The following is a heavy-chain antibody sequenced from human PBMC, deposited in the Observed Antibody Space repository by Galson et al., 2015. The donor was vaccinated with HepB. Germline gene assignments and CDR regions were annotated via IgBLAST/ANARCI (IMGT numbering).Heavy chain of an antibody. CDR1: GFTVSSNY. J-gene: IGHJ4*02. Sequence: SLRLSCAASGFTVSSNYMSWVRQAPGKGLEWVSVIYSGGSTYYADSVKGRFTISRDNSKNTLYLQMNSLRAEDTAVYYCARVRYDSSGYYSDYWGQGTLVTVSS. CDR3: ARVRYDSSGYYSDY. D-gene: IGHD3-22*01. V-gene: IGHV3-53*01. CDR2: IYSGGST.